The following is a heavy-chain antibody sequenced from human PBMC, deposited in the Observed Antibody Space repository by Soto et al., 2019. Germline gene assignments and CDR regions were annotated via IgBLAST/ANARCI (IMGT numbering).Heavy chain of an antibody. CDR3: VKEANPFISAVAVLVFDY. CDR1: GFTFSMHS. V-gene: IGHV3-64D*08. Sequence: EVQLVESGGGLVQPGGSLRLSCSASGFTFSMHSMNWVRQTPGKALEYVSAISRDGRSTFYADSVKGRFTISRDNSKNTLYFRMNSMRSDDTAVYYCVKEANPFISAVAVLVFDYWGQGTQVTVSS. D-gene: IGHD3-3*02. J-gene: IGHJ4*02. CDR2: ISRDGRST.